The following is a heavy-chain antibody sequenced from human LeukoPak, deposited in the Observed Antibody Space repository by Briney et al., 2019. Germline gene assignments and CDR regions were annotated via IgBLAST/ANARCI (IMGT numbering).Heavy chain of an antibody. V-gene: IGHV3-23*01. CDR3: AKEVGPTLAFDI. D-gene: IGHD1-26*01. Sequence: SGRSVRLSCAASGFTFSSYAMSWVRQAPGKGLEGGSAISGSGGSTYYADSVKGRFTISRDNSKNTLYLQVNSQGAEDTAVYYRAKEVGPTLAFDIWSQGTMVTVSS. CDR2: ISGSGGST. CDR1: GFTFSSYA. J-gene: IGHJ3*02.